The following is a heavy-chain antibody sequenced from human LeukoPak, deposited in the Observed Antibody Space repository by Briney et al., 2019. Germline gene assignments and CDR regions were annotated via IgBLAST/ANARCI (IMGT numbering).Heavy chain of an antibody. CDR3: ARSVSGVWLFDY. J-gene: IGHJ4*02. D-gene: IGHD5/OR15-5a*01. CDR2: ISNDGSGR. CDR1: GFTFSSYA. Sequence: GSLRLSCAASGFTFSSYAMHWVRQAPGKGLEWVALISNDGSGRNYAGSVRGRFTISRDNSKNRLYLQMSDLRAEDTAVYFCARSVSGVWLFDYWGRGTLVTVSS. V-gene: IGHV3-30*04.